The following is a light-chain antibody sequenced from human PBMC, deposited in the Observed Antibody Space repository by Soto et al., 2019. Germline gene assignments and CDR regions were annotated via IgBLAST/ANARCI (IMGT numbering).Light chain of an antibody. Sequence: DIKMTKSPSFLCAFVGSRVTITCVASQDIANFLAWYQQKPGKVPKLLIYAASTLQSGVPSRFSGSGSGTDFTLTISGLQPEDVATYYCQKCKVAPFTFGGGTKVDI. CDR2: AAS. CDR3: QKCKVAPFT. CDR1: QDIANF. J-gene: IGKJ4*01. V-gene: IGKV1-27*01.